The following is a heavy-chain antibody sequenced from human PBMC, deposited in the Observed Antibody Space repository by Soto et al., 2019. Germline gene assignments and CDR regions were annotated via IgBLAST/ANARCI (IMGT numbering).Heavy chain of an antibody. J-gene: IGHJ6*02. Sequence: QVQLQESGPGLVKPSGTLSLTCAVSGGSISSSNWWSWVRQPPGKGLELIGEIYHSGSTNYNPSLKSRVTISVDKSKNQCSLKLSSVTAADTAVYYCARSRGAAATYYYYGMDVWGQGTTVTVSS. V-gene: IGHV4-4*02. CDR2: IYHSGST. CDR3: ARSRGAAATYYYYGMDV. D-gene: IGHD6-13*01. CDR1: GGSISSSNW.